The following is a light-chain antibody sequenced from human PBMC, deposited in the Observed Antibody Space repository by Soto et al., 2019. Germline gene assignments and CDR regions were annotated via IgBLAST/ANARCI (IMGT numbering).Light chain of an antibody. CDR1: QSISSSY. Sequence: EIVFTQSPCTLSLSPGERATLSCRASQSISSSYLAWYQQKPGQAPRLLIYGASSRATGIPDRFSGSGSGTDFTLTVSRLEPEDFAVYYCQQYGSSFTWTFGQGTKVDIK. CDR3: QQYGSSFTWT. CDR2: GAS. J-gene: IGKJ1*01. V-gene: IGKV3-20*01.